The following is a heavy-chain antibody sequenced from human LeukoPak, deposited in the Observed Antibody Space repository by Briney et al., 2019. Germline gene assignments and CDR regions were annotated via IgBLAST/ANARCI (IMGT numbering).Heavy chain of an antibody. CDR1: GGTFSSYA. J-gene: IGHJ6*04. V-gene: IGHV1-69*13. CDR3: ARGGGRYCSSTSCYYYGMDV. D-gene: IGHD2-2*01. CDR2: IIPIFGTA. Sequence: SVKVSCKASGGTFSSYAISWVRQAPGQGLEWMGGIIPIFGTANYAQKFQGRVTITADESTSTAYMELSSLRPEDTAVYYCARGGGRYCSSTSCYYYGMDVWGKGTTVTVSS.